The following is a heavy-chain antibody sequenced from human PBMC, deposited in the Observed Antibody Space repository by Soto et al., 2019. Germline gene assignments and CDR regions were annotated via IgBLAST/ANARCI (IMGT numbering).Heavy chain of an antibody. J-gene: IGHJ5*02. V-gene: IGHV4-39*01. CDR1: GGSISSSSYY. CDR3: ARHGRAAVVFNWFDP. D-gene: IGHD3-22*01. CDR2: IYYSGST. Sequence: SETLSLTCTVSGGSISSSSYYWGWIRQPPGKGLEWIGSIYYSGSTYYNPSLKSRVTISVDTSKNQFSLKLSSVTAADTAVYYCARHGRAAVVFNWFDPWGQGTLVTVSS.